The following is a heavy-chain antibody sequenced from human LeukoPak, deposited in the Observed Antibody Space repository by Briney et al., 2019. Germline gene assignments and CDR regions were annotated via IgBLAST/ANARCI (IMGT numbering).Heavy chain of an antibody. V-gene: IGHV4-34*01. CDR3: ARSRGRYFDWAGHDY. CDR1: GGSFSGYY. CDR2: INHSGST. Sequence: SETLSLTCAVYGGSFSGYYWSWIRQPPGKGLEWIGEINHSGSTNYNPSLKSRVTISVDTSKNQFSLKLSSVTAADTAVYYCARSRGRYFDWAGHDYWGQGTLVTVSS. J-gene: IGHJ4*02. D-gene: IGHD3-9*01.